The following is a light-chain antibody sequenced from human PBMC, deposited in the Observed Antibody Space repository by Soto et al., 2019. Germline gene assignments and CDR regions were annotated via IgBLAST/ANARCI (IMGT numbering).Light chain of an antibody. Sequence: EIVLTQSPATLSLSPGERATLSCRASQSVSSNLAWYQQKAGQAPRLLIYGSSSRATGIPDRFSGSGSGTDFTLTISRLEPEDFAVYYCQHYGSSWTFGQGTKVDI. CDR3: QHYGSSWT. CDR1: QSVSSN. V-gene: IGKV3-20*01. CDR2: GSS. J-gene: IGKJ1*01.